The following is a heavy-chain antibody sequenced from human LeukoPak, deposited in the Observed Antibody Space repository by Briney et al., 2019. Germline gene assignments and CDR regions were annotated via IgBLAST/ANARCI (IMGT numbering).Heavy chain of an antibody. V-gene: IGHV4-34*01. D-gene: IGHD3-16*01. Sequence: PSETLSLTCAVSGGSISGYYWSWIRQPAGKGLEWIGDINHSGSTNYNPSLKSRVTISVDTSNNQFSLRLSSVTAADTAVYYCARADVENWFDPWGQGTLVTVSS. J-gene: IGHJ5*02. CDR1: GGSISGYY. CDR3: ARADVENWFDP. CDR2: INHSGST.